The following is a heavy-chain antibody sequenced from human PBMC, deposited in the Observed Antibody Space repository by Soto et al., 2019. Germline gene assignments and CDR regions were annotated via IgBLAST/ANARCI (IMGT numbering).Heavy chain of an antibody. V-gene: IGHV4-30-2*02. CDR1: GGSISSGGYS. D-gene: IGHD5-12*01. J-gene: IGHJ5*02. CDR2: IYHSGST. CDR3: ATDGGKDGYFGNWFDP. Sequence: SETLSLTCAVSGGSISSGGYSWSWIRQPPGKGLEWIGYIYHSGSTYYNPSLKSRVTITADESTTTAYMELSSLRSDDTAVYYCATDGGKDGYFGNWFDPWGQGTLVTVSS.